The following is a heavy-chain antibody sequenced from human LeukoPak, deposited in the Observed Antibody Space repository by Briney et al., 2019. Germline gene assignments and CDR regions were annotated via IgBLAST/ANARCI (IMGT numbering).Heavy chain of an antibody. Sequence: SETLSLTCTVSGGSISSYYWSWIRQPPGKGLEWIGYIYYSGSTNYNPSLKSRVTISVDTSKNQFSLKLSSVTAADTAVYYCARDLYSNGGYFDYWGQGTLVTVSS. V-gene: IGHV4-59*01. CDR3: ARDLYSNGGYFDY. CDR1: GGSISSYY. D-gene: IGHD2-8*01. CDR2: IYYSGST. J-gene: IGHJ4*02.